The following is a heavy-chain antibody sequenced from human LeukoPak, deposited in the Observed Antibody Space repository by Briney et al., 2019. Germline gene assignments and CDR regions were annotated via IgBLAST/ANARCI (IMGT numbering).Heavy chain of an antibody. CDR2: IVTNGGTT. CDR3: VRGSGYGAYVN. CDR1: GFTFSSYG. V-gene: IGHV3-64D*09. J-gene: IGHJ4*02. D-gene: IGHD5-12*01. Sequence: GASLILSCSAAGFTFSSYGMHWVRQPRGKGLEHVLAIVTNGGTTYYADSVKGRFTISRDNAKNTLYLQMSSLRAEDTAVYYCVRGSGYGAYVNWGEGTLVTVS.